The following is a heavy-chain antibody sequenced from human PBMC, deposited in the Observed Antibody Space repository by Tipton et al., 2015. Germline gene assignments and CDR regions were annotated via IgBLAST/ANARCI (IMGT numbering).Heavy chain of an antibody. CDR3: TRYIYGVVPAGVY. CDR2: SYYSGST. J-gene: IGHJ4*02. V-gene: IGHV4-31*09. D-gene: IGHD3-3*02. CDR1: GDSISSGGYY. Sequence: TLSLTCTVSGDSISSGGYYWSWSRQHPGKGLEWLGYSYYSGSTNYNPSLESRVTISVDKSRNQFSLKLSSVTAADTAIYYCTRYIYGVVPAGVYWGPGTLVTVSS.